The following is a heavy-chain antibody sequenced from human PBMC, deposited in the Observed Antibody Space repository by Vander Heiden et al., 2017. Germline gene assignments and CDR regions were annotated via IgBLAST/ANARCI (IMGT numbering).Heavy chain of an antibody. J-gene: IGHJ6*02. CDR1: GFTFDDYA. CDR2: ISWNSGSI. D-gene: IGHD3-10*01. V-gene: IGHV3-9*01. CDR3: AKDISSGDYYYYYGRDV. Sequence: EVQLVESGGGLVQPGRSLRLSCAASGFTFDDYAMHWVRQAPGKGLEWVSGISWNSGSIGYADSVKGRFTSSRDNAKNSLYLQMNSLRAEDTALYYCAKDISSGDYYYYYGRDVWGQGTTVTVSS.